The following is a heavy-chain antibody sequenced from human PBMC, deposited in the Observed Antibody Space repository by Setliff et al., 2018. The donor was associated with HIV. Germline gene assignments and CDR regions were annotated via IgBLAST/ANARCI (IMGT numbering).Heavy chain of an antibody. Sequence: SETLSLTCTVSGCSISSYYWSWIRQPPGKGLEWIGNIYSSGSTNYNPSLDSRVTMSVDTSKNQFSLKLSSVTAADTAVYYCARDVGEQLDVWGKGTTVTVSS. J-gene: IGHJ6*04. CDR1: GCSISSYY. CDR3: ARDVGEQLDV. CDR2: IYSSGST. V-gene: IGHV4-59*01.